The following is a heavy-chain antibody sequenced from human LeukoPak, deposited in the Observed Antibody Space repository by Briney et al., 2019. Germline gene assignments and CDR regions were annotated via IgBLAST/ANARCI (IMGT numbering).Heavy chain of an antibody. CDR3: ARVNGPPYYYYGMDV. D-gene: IGHD1-14*01. CDR1: GGTFSSYT. V-gene: IGHV1-69*02. CDR2: IIPILGIA. J-gene: IGHJ6*02. Sequence: SVKVSCKASGGTFSSYTISWVRQAPGQGLEWMGRIIPILGIANYAQKFQGRVTITADKSTSTAYMELSSLRSEDTAVYYCARVNGPPYYYYGMDVWGRGTTVTVSS.